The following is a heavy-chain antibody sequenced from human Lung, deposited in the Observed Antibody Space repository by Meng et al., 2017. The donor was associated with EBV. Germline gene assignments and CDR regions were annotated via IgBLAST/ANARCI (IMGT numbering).Heavy chain of an antibody. V-gene: IGHV4-31*03. Sequence: HVPRPESGPGLVKPPRTLSLPSTCSGGSTSSGNHYWSWIRQHPGKGLEYIGYIYYSGSTYYNPSLKSRVIISVDTSKNQFSLRLNSVTAADTAVYYCASLYGDSSVWYLDLWGRGTLVTVSS. CDR3: ASLYGDSSVWYLDL. J-gene: IGHJ2*01. CDR2: IYYSGST. D-gene: IGHD4-17*01. CDR1: GGSTSSGNHY.